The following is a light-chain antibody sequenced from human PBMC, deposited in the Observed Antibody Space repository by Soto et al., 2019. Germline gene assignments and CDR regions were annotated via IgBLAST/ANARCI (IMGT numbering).Light chain of an antibody. CDR2: DAS. Sequence: EVVLTQSPATLSLSPGERATLSCRASQSISNSLAWYQQKPGQAPRLLIYDASNRATGFPARFSGSGSGTDFTLTISSLEPEDFAVNYCQQRSDWPITFGQGTRLEIK. CDR1: QSISNS. CDR3: QQRSDWPIT. V-gene: IGKV3-11*01. J-gene: IGKJ5*01.